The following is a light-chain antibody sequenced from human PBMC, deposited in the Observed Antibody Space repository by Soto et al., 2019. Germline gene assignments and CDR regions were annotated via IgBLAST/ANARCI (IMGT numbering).Light chain of an antibody. Sequence: QSALTQPRSVSGSPGQSVTISCTGTSSDVGGYNYVSWYQHHPGRAPILIYDVTKGTSGVPDRFAGSKSGNTAFLTISGFQAEDEADYYCCSYAGSYTYVFGAGTKLTVL. V-gene: IGLV2-11*01. J-gene: IGLJ1*01. CDR2: DVT. CDR3: CSYAGSYTYV. CDR1: SSDVGGYNY.